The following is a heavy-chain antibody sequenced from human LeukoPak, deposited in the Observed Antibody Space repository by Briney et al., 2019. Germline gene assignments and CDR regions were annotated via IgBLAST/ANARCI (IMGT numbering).Heavy chain of an antibody. D-gene: IGHD1-26*01. CDR1: GFTFSSYW. V-gene: IGHV3-74*01. Sequence: PGGSLRLSCAASGFTFSSYWMHWVRQAPGKGLVWVSRINSDGSSTNYADSVKGRFTISRDNAKNTLFLQMNSLGAEDTAVYYCAREATSGRYPFDYWGQGTLVTVSS. CDR2: INSDGSST. J-gene: IGHJ4*02. CDR3: AREATSGRYPFDY.